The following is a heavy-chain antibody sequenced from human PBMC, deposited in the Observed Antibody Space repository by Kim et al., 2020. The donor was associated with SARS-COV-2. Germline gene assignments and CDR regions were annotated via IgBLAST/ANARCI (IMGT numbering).Heavy chain of an antibody. CDR3: ARENLYYYAP. Sequence: GTTYAPQFQGRVTMTRDTSISTAYMELSRLRADDTAVYYCARENLYYYAPWGQGTLVTVSS. V-gene: IGHV1-2*02. D-gene: IGHD3-10*01. J-gene: IGHJ5*02. CDR2: GT.